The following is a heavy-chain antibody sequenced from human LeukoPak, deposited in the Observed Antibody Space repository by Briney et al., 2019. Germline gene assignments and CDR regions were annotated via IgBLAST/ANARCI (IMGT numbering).Heavy chain of an antibody. Sequence: PSETLSLTCAVYGGSFSGYYWSCIRQPPGKGLEWIGEINHSGSTNYNPFLKSRVTISVDTSKNQFSLKLSSVTAADTAVYYCARVTGTTSGDAFDIWGQGTMVTVSS. CDR2: INHSGST. J-gene: IGHJ3*02. CDR1: GGSFSGYY. CDR3: ARVTGTTSGDAFDI. V-gene: IGHV4-34*01. D-gene: IGHD1-1*01.